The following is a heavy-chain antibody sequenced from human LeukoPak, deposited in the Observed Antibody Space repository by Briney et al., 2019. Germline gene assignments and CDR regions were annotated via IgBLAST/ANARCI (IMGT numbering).Heavy chain of an antibody. CDR3: ARAPYRVAIIDY. D-gene: IGHD5-12*01. Sequence: SQTLSLTCTVSGGSISSGGYYWSWIRQHPGKGLEWIGYIYYSGSTYYNPSLKSRVTISVDTSKNQFSLKLSSVTAADTAVYYCARAPYRVAIIDYWGQGTLVTVSS. J-gene: IGHJ4*02. CDR1: GGSISSGGYY. V-gene: IGHV4-31*03. CDR2: IYYSGST.